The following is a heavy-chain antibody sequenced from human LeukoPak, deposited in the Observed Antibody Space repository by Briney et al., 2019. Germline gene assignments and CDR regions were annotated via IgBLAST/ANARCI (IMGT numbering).Heavy chain of an antibody. D-gene: IGHD3-22*01. Sequence: SETLSLTCTVSGGSISSYYWSWIRQPAGKGLEWIGRIYTSGSTNYNPSLKSRVTMSVDTSKNQFSLKLSSVTAADTAVNYCARTIPRYYYDSSGYNYNWFDPWGQGTLVTVSS. V-gene: IGHV4-4*07. CDR3: ARTIPRYYYDSSGYNYNWFDP. J-gene: IGHJ5*02. CDR1: GGSISSYY. CDR2: IYTSGST.